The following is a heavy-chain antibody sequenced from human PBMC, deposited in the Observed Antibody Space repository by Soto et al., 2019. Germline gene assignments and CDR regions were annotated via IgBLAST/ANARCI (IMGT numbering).Heavy chain of an antibody. CDR3: AFPPRTGTPY. D-gene: IGHD1-1*01. V-gene: IGHV3-7*03. J-gene: IGHJ4*02. CDR1: PFTLSRHR. CDR2: IKQDGSEK. Sequence: GRTMRLSCAVSPFTLSRHRMNWVRQAPGKGLEWVANIKQDGSEKYYVDSVKGRFTISRDNAKNSLYLQMNSPRAEDTAVYYCAFPPRTGTPYCGQRTMGAASS.